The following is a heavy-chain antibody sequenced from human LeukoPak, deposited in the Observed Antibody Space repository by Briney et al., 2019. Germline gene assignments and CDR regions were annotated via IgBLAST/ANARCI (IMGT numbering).Heavy chain of an antibody. Sequence: GESLKFSCKGSGSNLTNYWIGWSRKLPGKGLEWVGIIYPGDSDTRYSPAFQGQVTISADKSISTAYLQWNSLKASDTAMYYCARHYGSGNPWVVPWGEGTLVSVST. J-gene: IGHJ5*02. CDR1: GSNLTNYW. CDR2: IYPGDSDT. V-gene: IGHV5-51*01. D-gene: IGHD3-10*01. CDR3: ARHYGSGNPWVVP.